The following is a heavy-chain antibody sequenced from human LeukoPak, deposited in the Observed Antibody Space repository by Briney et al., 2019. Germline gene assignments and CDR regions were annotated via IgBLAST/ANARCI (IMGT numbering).Heavy chain of an antibody. CDR2: INRSGTA. J-gene: IGHJ4*02. V-gene: IGHV4-34*01. Sequence: SETLSLTCAVYGGSFSGNYWTWIRQPPGKGLEWIGEINRSGTANYNPSLKGRVTISVDTSKIQFSLKLSSVTAADTAVYYCVGRRVDWGSLDYWGQGTLVTVSS. CDR1: GGSFSGNY. CDR3: VGRRVDWGSLDY. D-gene: IGHD7-27*01.